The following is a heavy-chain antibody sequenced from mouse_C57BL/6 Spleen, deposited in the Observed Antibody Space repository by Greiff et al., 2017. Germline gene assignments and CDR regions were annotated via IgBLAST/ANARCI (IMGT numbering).Heavy chain of an antibody. D-gene: IGHD4-1*01. CDR3: ARGAPGYYGDY. J-gene: IGHJ2*01. CDR2: IDPSDSYT. Sequence: QVQLQQPGAELVMPGASVKLSCKASGYNFTSYWMHWVKQRPGQGLEWIGEIDPSDSYTNFTQKFKGKSPLSVDKASSTAYMQSRSLKSEDSAVYYCARGAPGYYGDYWGQGTTLTVSS. V-gene: IGHV1-69*01. CDR1: GYNFTSYW.